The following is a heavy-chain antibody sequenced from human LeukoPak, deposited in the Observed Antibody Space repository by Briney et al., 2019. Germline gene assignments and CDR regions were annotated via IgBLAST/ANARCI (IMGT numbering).Heavy chain of an antibody. Sequence: GGSLRLSCTASKFTFSSYGMHWVRQTPGKGLEWVAVVSYDGSKKYYADSVKGRFTISRDNSKNTLYLQMNRLRADDTAVYYCARDRSQEFDPWGQGTLVTVSS. CDR1: KFTFSSYG. D-gene: IGHD3-10*01. J-gene: IGHJ5*02. CDR3: ARDRSQEFDP. CDR2: VSYDGSKK. V-gene: IGHV3-30*03.